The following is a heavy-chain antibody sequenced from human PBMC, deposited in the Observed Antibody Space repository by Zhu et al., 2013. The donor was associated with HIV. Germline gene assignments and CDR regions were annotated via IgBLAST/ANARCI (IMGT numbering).Heavy chain of an antibody. CDR3: ARGVLGYCSSTSCYTGNYYYGMDV. CDR2: INSNSGGT. CDR1: GYTFTGYY. J-gene: IGHJ6*02. Sequence: QVQLVQSGAEVKKPGASVKVSCKASGYTFTGYYIHWVRQAPGQGLEWMGWINSNSGGTNYAQRFQGRVTMTRDTSISTAYMELSRLRSDDMAVYYCARGVLGYCSSTSCYTGNYYYGMDVWGQGTTGHRLL. V-gene: IGHV1-2*02. D-gene: IGHD2-2*02.